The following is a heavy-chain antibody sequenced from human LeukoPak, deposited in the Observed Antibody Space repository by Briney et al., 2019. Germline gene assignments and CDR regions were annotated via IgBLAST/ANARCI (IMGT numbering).Heavy chain of an antibody. CDR1: GLTVSNYN. D-gene: IGHD6-19*01. V-gene: IGHV3-13*01. J-gene: IGHJ4*02. CDR2: IGPAGDT. CDR3: ARVRDSTGWLLDY. Sequence: PGGSLRPSCAASGLTVSNYNMHWVRQVTGQRLEWVSAIGPAGDTYYSGSVKGRFTISTEDAKNSLYLQMNSLRAGDTAVYYCARVRDSTGWLLDYWGRGTQVTVSS.